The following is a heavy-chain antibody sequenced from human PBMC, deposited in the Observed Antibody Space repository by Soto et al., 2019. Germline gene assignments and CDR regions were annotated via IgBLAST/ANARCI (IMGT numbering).Heavy chain of an antibody. CDR2: ISGYNGDT. CDR3: AKNGQPPYYYYGLDV. D-gene: IGHD2-8*01. Sequence: QGHLVQSGAEVKKPGTLVKISCKASGYTFTRYGISWVRQARGQGLEWMGWISGYNGDTNYAQNLQGRVTMTIDTSTSTAYMELRSLTSDDTAVYYCAKNGQPPYYYYGLDVWGQGTTVTVSS. J-gene: IGHJ6*02. CDR1: GYTFTRYG. V-gene: IGHV1-18*01.